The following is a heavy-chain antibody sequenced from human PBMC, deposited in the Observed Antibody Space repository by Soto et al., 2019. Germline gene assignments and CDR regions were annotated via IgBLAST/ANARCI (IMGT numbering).Heavy chain of an antibody. CDR1: GFTFSSYA. Sequence: GGSLRLSCAASGFTFSSYAMSWVRQAPGKGLEWVSAISGSGGSTYYADSVKGRFTISRDNSKNTLYLQMNSLRAEDTAVYYCAKFLSRDYYGSGSYYNVPFDYWGQGTLVTVSS. CDR3: AKFLSRDYYGSGSYYNVPFDY. J-gene: IGHJ4*02. D-gene: IGHD3-10*01. CDR2: ISGSGGST. V-gene: IGHV3-23*01.